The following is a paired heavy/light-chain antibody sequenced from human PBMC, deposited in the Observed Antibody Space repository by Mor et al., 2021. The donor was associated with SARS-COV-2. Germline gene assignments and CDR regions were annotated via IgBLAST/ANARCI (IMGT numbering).Light chain of an antibody. CDR3: QQYGSSFYT. Sequence: EIVLTQSPGTLSLSPGERATLSCRASQSVSSSYLAWYQQKPGQAPRLLIYGASSRATGIPDRFSGSGSGTDFTLTISRLEPEDFAVYFCQQYGSSFYTFGQGTKLEIK. CDR1: QSVSSSY. J-gene: IGKJ2*01. V-gene: IGKV3-20*01. CDR2: GAS.
Heavy chain of an antibody. CDR1: AFSLSTSGVG. J-gene: IGHJ4*02. D-gene: IGHD3-22*01. Sequence: QITLKESGPTLVKPTQTLTLTCTFSAFSLSTSGVGVGWIRQPPGKALEWLALIYWDDDKRYSPSLKSRLTITKDTSKNQVVLTMTNMDPVDTATYYCAHIHAPPDYYDSSGYPDYWGQGTLVTVSS. V-gene: IGHV2-5*02. CDR2: IYWDDDK. CDR3: AHIHAPPDYYDSSGYPDY.